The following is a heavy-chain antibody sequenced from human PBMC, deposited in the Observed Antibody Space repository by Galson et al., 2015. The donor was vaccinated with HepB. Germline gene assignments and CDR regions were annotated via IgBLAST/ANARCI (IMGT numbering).Heavy chain of an antibody. J-gene: IGHJ3*02. Sequence: SLRLSCAASGFTFSSYSMNWVRQAPGKGLEWVSSISSSSSYIYYADSVKGRFTISRDNAKNSLYLQMNSLRAEDTAVYYCVKEVAGESDAFDIWGQGTMVTVSS. D-gene: IGHD6-19*01. V-gene: IGHV3-21*01. CDR1: GFTFSSYS. CDR2: ISSSSSYI. CDR3: VKEVAGESDAFDI.